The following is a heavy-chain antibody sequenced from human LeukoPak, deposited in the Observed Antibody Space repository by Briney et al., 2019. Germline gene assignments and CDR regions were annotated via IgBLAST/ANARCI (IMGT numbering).Heavy chain of an antibody. CDR3: ARDRYYYDSSGYFYYYYGMDV. D-gene: IGHD3-22*01. Sequence: GGSLRLSCAASGFTFSSYAMSWVRQAPGKGLEWVSAISGRGGTTYYADSVKGRFTISRDNSKNTLYLQMNSLRAEDTAVYYCARDRYYYDSSGYFYYYYGMDVWGQGTTVTVSS. CDR2: ISGRGGTT. V-gene: IGHV3-23*01. CDR1: GFTFSSYA. J-gene: IGHJ6*02.